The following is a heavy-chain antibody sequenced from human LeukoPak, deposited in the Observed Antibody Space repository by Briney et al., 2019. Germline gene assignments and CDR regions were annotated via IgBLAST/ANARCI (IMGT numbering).Heavy chain of an antibody. CDR2: INPSGGST. CDR1: GYTFTSYY. J-gene: IGHJ4*02. Sequence: ASVKVSCKASGYTFTSYYMHWVRQAPGQGLEWMGIINPSGGSTIYAQIFQGRVTMTRDTSTSTVYMELSRLRSEDTAVYYCARDGVVGATTDYWGQGTLVTVSS. D-gene: IGHD1-26*01. V-gene: IGHV1-46*01. CDR3: ARDGVVGATTDY.